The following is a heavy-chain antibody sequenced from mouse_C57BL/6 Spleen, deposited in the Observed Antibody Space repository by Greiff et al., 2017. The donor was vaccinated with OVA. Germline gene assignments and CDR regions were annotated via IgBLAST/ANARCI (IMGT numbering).Heavy chain of an antibody. V-gene: IGHV1-39*01. D-gene: IGHD1-1*01. J-gene: IGHJ4*01. CDR3: ARALYYGSRGGDAMDY. CDR1: GYSFTDYN. CDR2: INPNYGTT. Sequence: EVQLQQSGPELVKPGASVKISCKASGYSFTDYNMNWVKQSNGKSLEWIGVINPNYGTTSYNQKFKGKATLTVDQSSSTAYMQLNILTSEDSAVYYCARALYYGSRGGDAMDYWGQGTSVTVSS.